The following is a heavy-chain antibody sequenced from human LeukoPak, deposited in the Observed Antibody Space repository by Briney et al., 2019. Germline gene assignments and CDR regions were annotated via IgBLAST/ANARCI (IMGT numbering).Heavy chain of an antibody. J-gene: IGHJ4*01. CDR2: IKQDGSET. Sequence: GGSLRLSCAASGFTFTNNFMSWVRQVPGKGLEWVANIKQDGSETTYADSVRGRITIFRDNAKDSVYLQMNSLRAEDSATYYCVREGFYFFDFWGQGTLVTVSS. CDR1: GFTFTNNF. CDR3: VREGFYFFDF. V-gene: IGHV3-7*01.